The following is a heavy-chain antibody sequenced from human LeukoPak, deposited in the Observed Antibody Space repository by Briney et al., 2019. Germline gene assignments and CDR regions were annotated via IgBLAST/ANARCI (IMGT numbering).Heavy chain of an antibody. CDR1: AFTFSSID. Sequence: GSLSLSCAGSAFTFSSIDMRWVRQGPGLGLEWVSAISGGGGSTYYADSVKGRFTISRDNSKNTLYLQMNSLRAEDTAVYYCAKAYSTGSSSWYDYYYFDYWGQGTLVTVSS. CDR3: AKAYSTGSSSWYDYYYFDY. CDR2: ISGGGGST. V-gene: IGHV3-23*01. D-gene: IGHD6-13*01. J-gene: IGHJ4*02.